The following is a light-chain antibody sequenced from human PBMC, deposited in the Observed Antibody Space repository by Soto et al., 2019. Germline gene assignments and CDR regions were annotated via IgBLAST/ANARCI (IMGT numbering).Light chain of an antibody. V-gene: IGLV2-18*01. Sequence: QSALTQPPSVSGSPGQSVTISCTGTSTDFVSYNRVSWYQQPPGTAPKLIIYEASNRPSGVPGRFSGSKSGNTASLTISGLQAADEADYYCSLNTSENTYVFGTGTKVTVL. CDR3: SLNTSENTYV. CDR1: STDFVSYNR. CDR2: EAS. J-gene: IGLJ1*01.